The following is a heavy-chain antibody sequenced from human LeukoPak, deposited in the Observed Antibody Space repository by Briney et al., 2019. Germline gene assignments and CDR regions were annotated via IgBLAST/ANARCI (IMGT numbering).Heavy chain of an antibody. CDR2: VSASAAST. V-gene: IGHV3-23*01. Sequence: PGGSLRLSCAASGFTFSNNAMSWVRQAPGKGLEWVSAVSASAASTYYADPVKGRFTISRDNSNNTLYLQMNSLRVEDTAVYYCAKSKSTGLYDSFAYLFDSWGQGTLVTVSS. D-gene: IGHD3-16*01. CDR3: AKSKSTGLYDSFAYLFDS. CDR1: GFTFSNNA. J-gene: IGHJ4*02.